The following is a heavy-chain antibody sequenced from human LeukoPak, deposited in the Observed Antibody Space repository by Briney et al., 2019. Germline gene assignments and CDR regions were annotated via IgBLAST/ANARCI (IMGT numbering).Heavy chain of an antibody. V-gene: IGHV3-23*01. J-gene: IGHJ4*02. Sequence: GGSLRLSCAASGFTFSSYPTCWVRQGPGKGRGWGSAISGSGGDTYYAESVKGRFTLSRDNSKKTLCLQMNSLRAEDTALYYCATSSGWYPKYFDYWGQGTLVTVSS. CDR3: ATSSGWYPKYFDY. CDR1: GFTFSSYP. CDR2: ISGSGGDT. D-gene: IGHD6-19*01.